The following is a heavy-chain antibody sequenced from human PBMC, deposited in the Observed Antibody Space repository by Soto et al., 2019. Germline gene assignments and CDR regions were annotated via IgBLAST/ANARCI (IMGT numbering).Heavy chain of an antibody. D-gene: IGHD4-17*01. CDR1: GFTFSSYG. J-gene: IGHJ4*02. CDR2: ISYDGSNK. V-gene: IGHV3-30*18. CDR3: AKVRLRWYTAFDY. Sequence: VGSLRLSCAASGFTFSSYGMHWVRQAPGKGLEWVAVISYDGSNKYYADSVKGRFTISRDNSKNTLYLQMNSLRAEDTAVYYCAKVRLRWYTAFDYWGQGTLVTVSS.